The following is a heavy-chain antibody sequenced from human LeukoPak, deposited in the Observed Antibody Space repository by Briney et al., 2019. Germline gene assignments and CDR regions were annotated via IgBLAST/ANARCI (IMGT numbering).Heavy chain of an antibody. Sequence: GGSLRLSCAASGFTFATYAMSWIRQAPGKGLEWVSTISNSGGSTYYADSVKGRFTISRDNSKNTLYLQMNSLRAEDTAVYYCAKRYCSGGSCYSYFDYWGQGTLVTVSS. D-gene: IGHD2-15*01. J-gene: IGHJ4*02. CDR2: ISNSGGST. V-gene: IGHV3-23*01. CDR1: GFTFATYA. CDR3: AKRYCSGGSCYSYFDY.